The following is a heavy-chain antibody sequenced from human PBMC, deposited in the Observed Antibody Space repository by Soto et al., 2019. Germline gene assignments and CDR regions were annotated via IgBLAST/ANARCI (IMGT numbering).Heavy chain of an antibody. CDR1: GGSVSSSQW. CDR3: ARDCGSSYGSDY. Sequence: SETLSLTCAVSGGSVSSSQWWTWVRQAPGKGLEWLGEIYHIGSTKYNPALKSRVTISVDTSNNQFSLKLSSVTAADTAVYYCARDCGSSYGSDYWGQGTLVTVSS. D-gene: IGHD5-18*01. J-gene: IGHJ4*02. V-gene: IGHV4-4*02. CDR2: IYHIGST.